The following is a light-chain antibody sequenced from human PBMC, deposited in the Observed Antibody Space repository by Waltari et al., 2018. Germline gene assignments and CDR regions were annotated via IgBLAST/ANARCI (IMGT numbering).Light chain of an antibody. J-gene: IGKJ2*01. CDR1: QDIDDE. V-gene: IGKV5-2*01. CDR3: LEHDNFPTHT. CDR2: EAT. Sequence: ETTITQSPAFMSATPRDKVNISCRASQDIDDEMNWYQQKPGEGAIFIIQEATTLVPGIPPRFSGSGYGTDFTLTINNIQSEDVASYFCLEHDNFPTHTFGQGTKLEIK.